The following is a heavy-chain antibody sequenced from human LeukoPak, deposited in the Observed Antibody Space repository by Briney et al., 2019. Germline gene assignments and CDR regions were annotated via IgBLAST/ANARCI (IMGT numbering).Heavy chain of an antibody. CDR1: GGSISGYY. V-gene: IGHV4-59*01. J-gene: IGHJ5*02. D-gene: IGHD3-10*01. CDR2: IYYSGST. Sequence: MASETLSLTCTVSGGSISGYYWSWIRQPPGKVLEWIGEIYYSGSTKYNPSLKSRVTMSVDTSKNQFSLRLSSVTAADTAVYYCARSSENYFGPWGQGTLVTVSS. CDR3: ARSSENYFGP.